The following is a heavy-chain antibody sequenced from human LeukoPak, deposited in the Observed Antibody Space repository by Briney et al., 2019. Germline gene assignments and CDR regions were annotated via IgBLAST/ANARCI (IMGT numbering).Heavy chain of an antibody. J-gene: IGHJ5*02. CDR2: IYYSGST. CDR3: ARVVYYDSTPRWFDP. Sequence: PSETLPLTCTVSGGSISSYSWSWIRQPPGKGLEWIAYIYYSGSTNYNPSLKSRVTISVDTSKNQFSLKLSSVTAADTAVYYCARVVYYDSTPRWFDPWGQGTLVTVSS. D-gene: IGHD3-22*01. CDR1: GGSISSYS. V-gene: IGHV4-59*01.